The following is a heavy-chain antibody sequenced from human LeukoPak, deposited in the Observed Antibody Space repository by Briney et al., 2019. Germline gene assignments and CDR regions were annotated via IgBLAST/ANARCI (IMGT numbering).Heavy chain of an antibody. Sequence: GGSLRLSCAASGFTFDDYAMHWVRQAPGKGLEWVSGISWNSGSIGYADSVKGRFTISRDNAKNSLYLQMNSLRAEDTALYYCAKGDPYSSSRYPGIFDYWGQGTLVTVSS. J-gene: IGHJ4*02. CDR3: AKGDPYSSSRYPGIFDY. CDR2: ISWNSGSI. CDR1: GFTFDDYA. V-gene: IGHV3-9*01. D-gene: IGHD6-13*01.